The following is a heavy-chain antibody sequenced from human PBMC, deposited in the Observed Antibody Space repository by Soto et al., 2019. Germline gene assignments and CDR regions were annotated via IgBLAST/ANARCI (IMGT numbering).Heavy chain of an antibody. D-gene: IGHD2-15*01. CDR2: ISTTSFTI. J-gene: IGHJ5*01. CDR1: GFSFSTYN. CDR3: ARDRCYDGTCYSASDS. Sequence: PGGALRLSSAASGFSFSTYNMDWVRQAPGKGPEWIAYISTTSFTIYYADSVKGRFTISRDNDRNSLYLEMNSLRDEDTAVYYCARDRCYDGTCYSASDSWGQGTLVPVSS. V-gene: IGHV3-48*02.